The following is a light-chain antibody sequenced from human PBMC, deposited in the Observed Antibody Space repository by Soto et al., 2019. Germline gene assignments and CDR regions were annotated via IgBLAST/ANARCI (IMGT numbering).Light chain of an antibody. CDR1: QSVNTN. V-gene: IGKV3-15*01. Sequence: EIVMTQSPATLSVSPGESATLSCRASQSVNTNLAWYQQKPGRAPRLLIRGASIRATGIPARFSGSGSRTEFTLNIRSLQTEYFAVYYCQQYNQWPTHTCAQGTKLEL. CDR2: GAS. J-gene: IGKJ2*01. CDR3: QQYNQWPTHT.